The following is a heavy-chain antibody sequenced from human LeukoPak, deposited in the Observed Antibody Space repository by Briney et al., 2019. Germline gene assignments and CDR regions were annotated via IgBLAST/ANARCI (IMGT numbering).Heavy chain of an antibody. Sequence: PSETLSLTCSVSGGSVSSRSCHWGWIRQPPGKGLEWIGSIYYSGNTYYNPSLKSRVTISVDTSKDQFSLELTSVTAADTAVYYCARSNGDYFAYIDYWGQGTLVTVSS. CDR3: ARSNGDYFAYIDY. CDR2: IYYSGNT. J-gene: IGHJ4*02. V-gene: IGHV4-39*01. D-gene: IGHD4-17*01. CDR1: GGSVSSRSCH.